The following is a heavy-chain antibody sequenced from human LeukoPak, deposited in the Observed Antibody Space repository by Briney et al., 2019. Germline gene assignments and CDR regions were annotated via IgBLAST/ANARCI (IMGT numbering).Heavy chain of an antibody. CDR3: ARDNPDYDFWSAHRSHIGWFDP. D-gene: IGHD3-3*01. J-gene: IGHJ5*02. Sequence: SETLSLTCTVSGYSISSGYYWGWIRQPPGKGLEWIGSIYHSGSTYYNPSLKSRVTISVDTSKNQFSLKLSSVTAADTAVYYCARDNPDYDFWSAHRSHIGWFDPWGQGTLVTVSS. CDR1: GYSISSGYY. V-gene: IGHV4-38-2*02. CDR2: IYHSGST.